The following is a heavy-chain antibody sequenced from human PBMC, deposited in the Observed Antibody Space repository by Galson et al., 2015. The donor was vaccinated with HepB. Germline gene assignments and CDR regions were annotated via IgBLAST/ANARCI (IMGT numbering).Heavy chain of an antibody. J-gene: IGHJ4*02. V-gene: IGHV1-2*02. CDR3: ARDRPMDS. CDR1: GSTFTAYY. CDR2: VNPNSGDT. Sequence: SVKVSCKASGSTFTAYYIYWVRQAPGQGLEWMGWVNPNSGDTNYAQKFQGRVTMTRDTSISTAYMDLSRLTSDDTAVYYCARDRPMDSWGQGTLVTVSS.